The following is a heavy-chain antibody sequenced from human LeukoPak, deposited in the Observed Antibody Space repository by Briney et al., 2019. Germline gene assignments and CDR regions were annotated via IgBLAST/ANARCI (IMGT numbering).Heavy chain of an antibody. CDR1: GFSFSDYF. Sequence: KPGGSLRLSCAVSGFSFSDYFMHWVRQAPGKGPEWVSSISTSGTYIHYADSVKGRFTISRDNAKNSLFLQMDSLRAEDTAIYYCAKARSGYGLDNWGQGTLVTVSS. CDR3: AKARSGYGLDN. J-gene: IGHJ4*02. V-gene: IGHV3-21*04. D-gene: IGHD3-22*01. CDR2: ISTSGTYI.